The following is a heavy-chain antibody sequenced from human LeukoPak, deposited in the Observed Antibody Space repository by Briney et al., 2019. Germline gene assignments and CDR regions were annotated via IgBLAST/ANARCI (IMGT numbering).Heavy chain of an antibody. J-gene: IGHJ3*01. Sequence: GGSLRLSWAASGFTFSSSWMHWVRQVPGKGLVWVSRISSDGITTNYADSVKGRFTISRDNAKNTVYLQMSSLRAEDTAVYYCARMEVAWGQGTIVTVSS. CDR1: GFTFSSSW. D-gene: IGHD3-3*01. CDR3: ARMEVA. V-gene: IGHV3-74*01. CDR2: ISSDGITT.